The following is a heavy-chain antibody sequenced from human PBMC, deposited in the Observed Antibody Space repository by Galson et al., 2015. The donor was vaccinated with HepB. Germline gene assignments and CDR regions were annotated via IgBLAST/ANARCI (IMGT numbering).Heavy chain of an antibody. Sequence: SLRLSCAASGFTFSSYAMSWVRQAPGKGLEWVSAISGSGGSTYYADSVKGRFTISRDNSKNTLYLQMNSLRAEDTAVYYCAKDMGVSGYYGSGSYYNEGFDYWGQGTLVTVSS. CDR3: AKDMGVSGYYGSGSYYNEGFDY. J-gene: IGHJ4*02. D-gene: IGHD3-10*01. V-gene: IGHV3-23*01. CDR1: GFTFSSYA. CDR2: ISGSGGST.